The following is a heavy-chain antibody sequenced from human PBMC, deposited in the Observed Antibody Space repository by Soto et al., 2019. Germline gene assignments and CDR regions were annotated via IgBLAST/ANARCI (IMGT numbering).Heavy chain of an antibody. CDR3: ARDSYNDNYYDY. V-gene: IGHV1-46*01. Sequence: ASVKVSCKASGYTFTRYYLHWVRQAPGQGLEWMGIINPGGGRTDFAQKFQGRVTMTRDTSTSTVYLELSSLRFEDTAIYYCARDSYNDNYYDYWGQGTLVTVSS. CDR1: GYTFTRYY. J-gene: IGHJ4*01. D-gene: IGHD1-1*01. CDR2: INPGGGRT.